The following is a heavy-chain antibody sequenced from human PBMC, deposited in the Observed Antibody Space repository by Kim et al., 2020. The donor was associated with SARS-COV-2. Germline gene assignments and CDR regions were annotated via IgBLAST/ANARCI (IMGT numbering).Heavy chain of an antibody. CDR3: ARVVGDFWSGYHYGMDV. V-gene: IGHV4-34*01. Sequence: LKSRVTISVDTSKNQFSLKLSSVTAADTAVYYCARVVGDFWSGYHYGMDVWGQGTTVTVSS. D-gene: IGHD3-3*01. J-gene: IGHJ6*02.